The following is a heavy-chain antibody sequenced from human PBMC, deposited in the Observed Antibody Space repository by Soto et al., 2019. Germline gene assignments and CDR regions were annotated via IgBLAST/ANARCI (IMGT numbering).Heavy chain of an antibody. CDR2: IYNSGST. D-gene: IGHD2-2*01. Sequence: PSETLSLTCAVSGGSISSGGYSGSWIRQPPGKGLERIGYIYNSGSTYYKTSLKNRVTISVDRSKNQFSLKLSSVTAADTAVYYCARVPDRWGQGTLVTVS. V-gene: IGHV4-30-2*01. J-gene: IGHJ5*02. CDR1: GGSISSGGYS. CDR3: ARVPDR.